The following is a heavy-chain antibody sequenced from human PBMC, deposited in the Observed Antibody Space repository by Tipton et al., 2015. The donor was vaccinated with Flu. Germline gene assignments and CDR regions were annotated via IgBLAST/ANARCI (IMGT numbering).Heavy chain of an antibody. Sequence: SLRLSCAASGFTFTNYDMHWVRQAPGKGLEWVAVISYDGDRHSYADSLRGRVTISRDNSKNTLFLELSSLSPDDTAIYYCAKSGGNFGYYGSGSYRYYFDHWGQGALVTVSS. CDR2: ISYDGDRH. J-gene: IGHJ4*02. D-gene: IGHD3-10*01. CDR3: AKSGGNFGYYGSGSYRYYFDH. V-gene: IGHV3-30*18. CDR1: GFTFTNYD.